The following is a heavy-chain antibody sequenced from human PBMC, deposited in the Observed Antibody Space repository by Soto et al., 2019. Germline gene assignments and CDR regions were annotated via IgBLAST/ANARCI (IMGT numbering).Heavy chain of an antibody. CDR1: GFTFTTSA. Sequence: QEQLVESGGGVVQPGRSLRLSCAASGFTFTTSALHWVRQAPGKGLEWVAVISYEGVTKYYADSVRGRFTLSRDNSKSMAKLQMNSLTPDGTAVYYCVTAGRNYDEKNGRWVAYYGMDVWGQGTTVTVS. V-gene: IGHV3-30-3*01. CDR2: ISYEGVTK. CDR3: VTAGRNYDEKNGRWVAYYGMDV. J-gene: IGHJ6*02. D-gene: IGHD3-3*01.